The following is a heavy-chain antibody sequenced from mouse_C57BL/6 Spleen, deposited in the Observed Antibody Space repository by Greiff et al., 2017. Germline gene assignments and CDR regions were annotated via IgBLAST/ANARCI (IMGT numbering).Heavy chain of an antibody. CDR3: ARQTMVTTGFAY. D-gene: IGHD2-2*01. CDR2: ISNGGGST. CDR1: GFTFSDYY. V-gene: IGHV5-12*01. Sequence: EVKLMESGGGLVQPGGSLKLSCAASGFTFSDYYMYWVRQTPEKRLEWVAYISNGGGSTYYPDTVKGRFTISRDNAKNTLYLQMSRLKSEDTAIYYCARQTMVTTGFAYWGQGTLVTVSA. J-gene: IGHJ3*01.